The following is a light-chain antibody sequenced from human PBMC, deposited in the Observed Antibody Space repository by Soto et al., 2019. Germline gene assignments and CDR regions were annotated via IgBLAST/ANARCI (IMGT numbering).Light chain of an antibody. CDR1: QSISSY. J-gene: IGKJ2*02. CDR3: QQSYSTLRGT. V-gene: IGKV1-39*01. Sequence: DIQMTQSPSSLSASVGDRVTITCRASQSISSYLNWYQQKPGKAPKLLIYAASSLQSGVPSRFSGSGSGTDFTLTISSLQPEYFATYYCQQSYSTLRGTFGQGTKLEIK. CDR2: AAS.